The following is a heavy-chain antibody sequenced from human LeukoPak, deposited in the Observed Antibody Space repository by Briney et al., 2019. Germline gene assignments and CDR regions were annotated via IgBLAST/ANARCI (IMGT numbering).Heavy chain of an antibody. CDR2: ISGSGGST. D-gene: IGHD1-26*01. CDR3: AKDLGATSDY. CDR1: GFTFSGYS. Sequence: PGGSLRLSCTASGFTFSGYSMNWIRQAPGKGLEWVSAISGSGGSTYYADSVKGRFTISRDNSKNTLYLQMNSLRAEDTAVYYCAKDLGATSDYWGQGTLVTVSS. V-gene: IGHV3-23*01. J-gene: IGHJ4*02.